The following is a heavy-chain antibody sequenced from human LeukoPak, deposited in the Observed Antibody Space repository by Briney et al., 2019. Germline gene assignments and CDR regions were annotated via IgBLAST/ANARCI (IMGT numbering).Heavy chain of an antibody. J-gene: IGHJ4*02. V-gene: IGHV3-30*03. Sequence: GGSLRLSCAASGFTFSSYSMTWVRQAPGKGLEWVAVISYDGSNKHYADSVKGRFTISRDNSKNTLYLQMNSLRAEDTAVYYCARAPTTVTYFDYWGQGTLVTVSS. CDR1: GFTFSSYS. CDR3: ARAPTTVTYFDY. CDR2: ISYDGSNK. D-gene: IGHD4-17*01.